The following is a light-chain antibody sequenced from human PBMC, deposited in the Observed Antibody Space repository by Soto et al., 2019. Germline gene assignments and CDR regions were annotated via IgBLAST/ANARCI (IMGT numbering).Light chain of an antibody. V-gene: IGLV2-14*01. Sequence: QSALSQPASVSGSPVQSITISCTGTSSDVGLYDYVSWYQQHPGKAPQLMIYAVSNRPSGVYNRFSASKSGNTASLFISGLQAEDEADYYCSSYTRDXSYVVGSGTKVXV. CDR2: AVS. J-gene: IGLJ1*01. CDR1: SSDVGLYDY. CDR3: SSYTRDXSYV.